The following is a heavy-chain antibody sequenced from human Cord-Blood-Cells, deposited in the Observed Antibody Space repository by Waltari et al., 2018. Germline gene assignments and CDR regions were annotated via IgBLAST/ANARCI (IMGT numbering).Heavy chain of an antibody. CDR3: ARDLFGELDY. CDR2: ISSSSSYI. CDR1: GFTFSSYS. V-gene: IGHV3-21*01. J-gene: IGHJ4*02. Sequence: EVQLVESGGGLVKPGGSLRLSCAAPGFTFSSYSMNWVRQAPGKGLEGVSSISSSSSYIYYADSVKGRFTISRDNAKNSLYLQMNSLRAEDTAVYYCARDLFGELDYWGQGTLVTVSS. D-gene: IGHD3-10*02.